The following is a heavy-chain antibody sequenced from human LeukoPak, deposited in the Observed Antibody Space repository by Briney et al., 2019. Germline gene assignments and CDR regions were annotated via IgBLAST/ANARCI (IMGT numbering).Heavy chain of an antibody. V-gene: IGHV5-51*01. Sequence: GESLKISCKGSGYSFTSYWIGWVRQMPGKGLEWMGIIYPGDSDTRYSPSFQGQVTISADKSISTAYLQWSSLKASDTAMYYCARRTHYDILTGPDDAFDIWGQGTMVTVSS. CDR3: ARRTHYDILTGPDDAFDI. CDR2: IYPGDSDT. CDR1: GYSFTSYW. D-gene: IGHD3-9*01. J-gene: IGHJ3*02.